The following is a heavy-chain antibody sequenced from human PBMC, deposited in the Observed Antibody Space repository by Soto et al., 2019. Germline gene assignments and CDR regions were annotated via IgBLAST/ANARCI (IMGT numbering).Heavy chain of an antibody. J-gene: IGHJ3*02. CDR1: GGSISSGGYY. Sequence: QVQLQESGPGLVKPSQTLSLTCTVSGGSISSGGYYWSWIRQHPGKGLEWIGYIYYSGSTYYNPSLKSRVTISVDKSKSQFSRRLSSVTAADAAVYYCARGNDCSGGSCYSGNDAFDIWGQGRMVTVSS. CDR2: IYYSGST. CDR3: ARGNDCSGGSCYSGNDAFDI. D-gene: IGHD2-15*01. V-gene: IGHV4-31*03.